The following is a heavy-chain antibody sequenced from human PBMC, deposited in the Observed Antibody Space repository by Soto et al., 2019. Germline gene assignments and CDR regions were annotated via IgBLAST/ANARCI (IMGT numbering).Heavy chain of an antibody. D-gene: IGHD7-27*01. CDR1: GFTFSSYA. CDR2: KSYDGSNK. CDR3: ARITGDGAFDI. V-gene: IGHV3-30*04. Sequence: GGSLRLSWAASGFTFSSYAMHWVRQAPDKGMEWVAVKSYDGSNKYYADSVKGRFTISRDNSKNTLYLQMNSLRAEDTAVYYCARITGDGAFDIWGQGTMVTVSS. J-gene: IGHJ3*02.